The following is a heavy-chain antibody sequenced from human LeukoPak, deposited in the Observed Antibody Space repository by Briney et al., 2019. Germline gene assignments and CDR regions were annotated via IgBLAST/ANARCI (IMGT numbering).Heavy chain of an antibody. CDR3: AGGHSSSWYYFDC. CDR2: ISSSSSYI. CDR1: GFTFSSYS. J-gene: IGHJ4*02. V-gene: IGHV3-21*01. D-gene: IGHD6-13*01. Sequence: GGSLRLSCAASGFTFSSYSMNWVRQAPGKGLEWVSSISSSSSYIYYADSVKGRFTISRDNAKNSLYLQMNSLRAEDTAVYYCAGGHSSSWYYFDCWGQGTLVTVSS.